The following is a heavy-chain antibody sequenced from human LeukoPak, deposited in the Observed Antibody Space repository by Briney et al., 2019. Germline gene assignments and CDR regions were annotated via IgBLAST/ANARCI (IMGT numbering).Heavy chain of an antibody. V-gene: IGHV3-23*01. D-gene: IGHD4-11*01. CDR1: GSTFSSYA. CDR3: ARQPVTTDNWFDP. CDR2: ISGSGGST. Sequence: GGSLRLSCAASGSTFSSYAMSWVRQAPGKGLEWVSAISGSGGSTYYADSVKGRFTISRDNSKNTLYLQMNSLRVEDTAVYYCARQPVTTDNWFDPWGQGTLVTVSS. J-gene: IGHJ5*02.